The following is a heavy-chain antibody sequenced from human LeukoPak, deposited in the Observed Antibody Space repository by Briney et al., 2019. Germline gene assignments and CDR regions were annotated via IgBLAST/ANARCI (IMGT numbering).Heavy chain of an antibody. V-gene: IGHV3-20*04. CDR2: INWNGGST. CDR1: GFTFDDYG. CDR3: AKASAMIVVVSKHFDY. Sequence: GGSLRLSCAASGFTFDDYGMSWVRQAPGRGLEWVSGINWNGGSTGYADSVKGRFTISRDNSKNTLYLQMNSLRAEDTAVYYCAKASAMIVVVSKHFDYWGQGTLVTVSS. J-gene: IGHJ4*02. D-gene: IGHD3-22*01.